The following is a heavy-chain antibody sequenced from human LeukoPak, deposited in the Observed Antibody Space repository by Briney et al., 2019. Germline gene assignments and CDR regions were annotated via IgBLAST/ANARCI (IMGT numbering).Heavy chain of an antibody. CDR3: ARAGYSGSWYEG. D-gene: IGHD6-13*01. J-gene: IGHJ4*02. CDR1: GGPFSGYY. V-gene: IGHV4-34*01. Sequence: PSETLSLTCAVYGGPFSGYYWSWIRQPPGKGLEWIGEINHSGSTNYNPSLKSRVTISVDTSKNQFSLKLSSVTAADTAVYYCARAGYSGSWYEGWGQGTLVTVSS. CDR2: INHSGST.